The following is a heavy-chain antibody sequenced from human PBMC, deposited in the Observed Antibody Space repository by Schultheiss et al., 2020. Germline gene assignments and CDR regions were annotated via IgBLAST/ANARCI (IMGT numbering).Heavy chain of an antibody. D-gene: IGHD3-3*01. J-gene: IGHJ6*02. Sequence: QTLSLTCTFSGFSLSTSGMRVSWIRQPPGKALEWLALIYWDDDKRYSPSLKSRLTITKDTSKNQVVLTMTNMDPVDTATYYCAHRHLRGNYYGMDVWGQGTTVTVSS. CDR2: IYWDDDK. V-gene: IGHV2-5*08. CDR3: AHRHLRGNYYGMDV. CDR1: GFSLSTSGMR.